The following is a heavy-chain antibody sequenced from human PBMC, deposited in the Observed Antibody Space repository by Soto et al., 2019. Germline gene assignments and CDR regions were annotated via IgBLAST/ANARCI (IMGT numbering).Heavy chain of an antibody. D-gene: IGHD3-10*01. J-gene: IGHJ6*02. V-gene: IGHV4-34*01. CDR2: INHSGST. Sequence: ETLSLTCAVYGGSFSGYYWSWIRQPPGKGLEWIGEINHSGSTNYNPSLKSRVAISVDTSKNQFSLKLSSVTAADTAVYYCARGPLGLLWFGAPPPVGGMDVWGQGTTVTVSS. CDR3: ARGPLGLLWFGAPPPVGGMDV. CDR1: GGSFSGYY.